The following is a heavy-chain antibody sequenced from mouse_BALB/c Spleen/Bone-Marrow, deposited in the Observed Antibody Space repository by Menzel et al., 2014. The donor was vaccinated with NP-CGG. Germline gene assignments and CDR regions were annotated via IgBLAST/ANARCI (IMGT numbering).Heavy chain of an antibody. CDR2: IDTSDSYI. CDR3: ARSDYRYDPLAN. V-gene: IGHV1-69*01. D-gene: IGHD2-14*01. J-gene: IGHJ3*01. Sequence: QVQLQQSGAELVMPGASVKMSCKASGYTFTDYWMHWVKQRPGQGLKWIGAIDTSDSYISYNQKFKGKATLTVDESSSTAYMQFSSLTSEDSAVYHCARSDYRYDPLANWGQGTLVTVSA. CDR1: GYTFTDYW.